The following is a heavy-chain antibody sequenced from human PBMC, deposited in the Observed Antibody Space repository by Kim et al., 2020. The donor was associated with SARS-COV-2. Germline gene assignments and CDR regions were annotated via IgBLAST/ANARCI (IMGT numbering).Heavy chain of an antibody. D-gene: IGHD2-2*01. J-gene: IGHJ6*02. CDR1: GFTFSSYS. CDR2: ISSSSSYI. V-gene: IGHV3-21*01. Sequence: GGSLRLSCAASGFTFSSYSMNWVRQAPGKGLEWVSSISSSSSYIYYADSVKGRFTISRDNAKNSLYLQMNSLRAEDTAVYYCARVPGVVVPAAQPSYYYYGMDVWGQGTTVTVSS. CDR3: ARVPGVVVPAAQPSYYYYGMDV.